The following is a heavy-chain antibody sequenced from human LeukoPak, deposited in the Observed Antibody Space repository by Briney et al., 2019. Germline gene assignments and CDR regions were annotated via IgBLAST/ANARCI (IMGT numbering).Heavy chain of an antibody. D-gene: IGHD3-10*01. Sequence: PSETLPLTCTVSGGSVSSGSYYWSWIRQPPGKGLEWIGYIYYSGNTNYNPSLKSRVTISVDTSKNQFSLKLNSVTAADTAVYYCATHSSASSFRFWGQGTLITVSS. CDR1: GGSVSSGSYY. V-gene: IGHV4-61*01. J-gene: IGHJ4*02. CDR3: ATHSSASSFRF. CDR2: IYYSGNT.